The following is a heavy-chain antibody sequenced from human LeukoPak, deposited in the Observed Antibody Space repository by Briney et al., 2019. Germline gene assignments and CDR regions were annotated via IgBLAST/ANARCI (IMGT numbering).Heavy chain of an antibody. CDR3: ARGYFDSSGYSNPFDL. CDR1: GGSMIGFY. D-gene: IGHD3-22*01. Sequence: SETLSLTCTVSGGSMIGFYWSWVRLPPGKGLEWLAYIYSSGGTSYNPSLKSRATISLDTSKNQFSLKVNSVTAADTAVYYCARGYFDSSGYSNPFDLWGQGALVTVSS. V-gene: IGHV4-59*01. J-gene: IGHJ4*02. CDR2: IYSSGGT.